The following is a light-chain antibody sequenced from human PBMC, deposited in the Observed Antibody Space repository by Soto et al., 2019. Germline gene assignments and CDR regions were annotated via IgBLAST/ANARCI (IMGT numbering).Light chain of an antibody. CDR1: QSVYSS. J-gene: IGKJ4*01. V-gene: IGKV3-15*01. CDR3: QQSNNWALR. CDR2: DAS. Sequence: ETGMTHTAPTLSVSPGERATLSCRASQSVYSSLAWYQQKPGQAPRLLIYDASTRATGIPARFSGSGSGTEFTLTISCLQSEDFALYYCQQSNNWALRFAGGTKVDIK.